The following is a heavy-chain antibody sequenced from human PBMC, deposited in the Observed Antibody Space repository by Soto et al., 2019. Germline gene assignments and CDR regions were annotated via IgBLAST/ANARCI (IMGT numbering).Heavy chain of an antibody. D-gene: IGHD2-2*01. V-gene: IGHV4-39*07. J-gene: IGHJ5*02. CDR2: VYYSGST. CDR1: GGSISSSSYY. CDR3: ARYCSSVTCHGCSP. Sequence: SETLSLTCTVSGGSISSSSYYWGWIRQPPGKGLEWIGSVYYSGSTNYNPSLKSRVPMSVDTSKNQFSLKLSSVTASDTAVYYFARYCSSVTCHGCSPWGQGTLVTVSS.